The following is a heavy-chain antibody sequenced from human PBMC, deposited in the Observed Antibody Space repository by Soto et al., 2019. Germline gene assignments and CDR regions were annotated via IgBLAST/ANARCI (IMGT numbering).Heavy chain of an antibody. D-gene: IGHD6-19*01. J-gene: IGHJ4*02. Sequence: SETLSLTCTVSGGSITNHHWSWIRQPPGKGLEWIGYISDSGGTDYNPSLKSRVTISVDTSKNQFSLKLSSVTAADTAVFYCARGGWSNDYWGQGTLVTVSS. CDR1: GGSITNHH. CDR3: ARGGWSNDY. CDR2: ISDSGGT. V-gene: IGHV4-59*11.